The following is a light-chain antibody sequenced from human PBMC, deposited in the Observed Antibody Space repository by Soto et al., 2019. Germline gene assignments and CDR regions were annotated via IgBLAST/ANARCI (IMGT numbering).Light chain of an antibody. V-gene: IGLV2-23*01. J-gene: IGLJ3*02. CDR3: CSYVGNSLWL. CDR1: SSDIGKYKV. Sequence: QSVLTQPASVSGSPGQSITISCIGASSDIGKYKVVSWYQHHPGKVPKLLIYEATKRPSGVSDRFSGSKSDNTVSLTISGLQAEDEADYYCCSYVGNSLWLFGGGTQLTVL. CDR2: EAT.